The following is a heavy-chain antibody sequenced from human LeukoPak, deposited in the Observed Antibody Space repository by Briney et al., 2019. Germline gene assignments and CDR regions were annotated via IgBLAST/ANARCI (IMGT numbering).Heavy chain of an antibody. V-gene: IGHV3-64*01. J-gene: IGHJ4*02. CDR3: AGVMGNSLRGNLDY. Sequence: GGSLRLSCAASGFTFSSYAMHWVRQAPGKGLEYVSAISSNGGSTYYANSVKGRFTISRDNSKNTLYLQMGSLRAEDMAVYYCAGVMGNSLRGNLDYWGQGTLVTVSS. D-gene: IGHD4-23*01. CDR2: ISSNGGST. CDR1: GFTFSSYA.